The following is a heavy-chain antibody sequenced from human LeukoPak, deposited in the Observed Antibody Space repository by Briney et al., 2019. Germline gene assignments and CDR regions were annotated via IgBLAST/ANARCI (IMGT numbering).Heavy chain of an antibody. Sequence: GGSLRLSCAASGFTVSNNYTSWVRQAPGKGLEWVSVIYSGGSTYYADSVKGRFSISRDHSKNTLYLQMNSLRAEDTAVYYCARDLGDSSGYYDYWGQGTLVTVSS. V-gene: IGHV3-53*01. J-gene: IGHJ4*02. CDR1: GFTVSNNY. D-gene: IGHD3-22*01. CDR2: IYSGGST. CDR3: ARDLGDSSGYYDY.